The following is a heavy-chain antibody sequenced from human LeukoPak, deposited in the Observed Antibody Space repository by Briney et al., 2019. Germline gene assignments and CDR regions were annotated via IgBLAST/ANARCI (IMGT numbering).Heavy chain of an antibody. J-gene: IGHJ6*03. D-gene: IGHD5-18*01. CDR3: ARHGPIQRGYSYGFHPIYYYYYMDV. Sequence: GESLKISCKGSGYSFTNYWIAWVRQMPGKGLEWMGIIYPGDSDIRYSPSFQGQVTISADKSISTAYLQWSSLKASDTAVYYCARHGPIQRGYSYGFHPIYYYYYMDVWGKGTTVTVSS. CDR1: GYSFTNYW. V-gene: IGHV5-51*01. CDR2: IYPGDSDI.